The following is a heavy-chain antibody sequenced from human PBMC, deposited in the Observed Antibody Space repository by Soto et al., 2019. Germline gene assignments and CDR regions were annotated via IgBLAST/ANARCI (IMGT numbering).Heavy chain of an antibody. Sequence: QVQLVQSGAEVKKPGASVKVSCKTSGDSFTSYDINWVRQATGQGLEWLGRMNSNSGNTGYSDNFQGRVSMTRDTSISTAYLELTNLRSDDTAVYYCARGLISRGLVATHWGQGTPVTVSS. D-gene: IGHD3-10*01. V-gene: IGHV1-8*01. CDR1: GDSFTSYD. CDR2: MNSNSGNT. CDR3: ARGLISRGLVATH. J-gene: IGHJ4*02.